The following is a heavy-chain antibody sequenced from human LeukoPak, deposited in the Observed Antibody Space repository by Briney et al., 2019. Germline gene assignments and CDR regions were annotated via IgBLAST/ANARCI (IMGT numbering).Heavy chain of an antibody. J-gene: IGHJ4*02. CDR1: GYTFTSYA. Sequence: ASVTVSCKASGYTFTSYAMHWVRQAPGQRLEWMGWINAGNGNTKYSQKFQGRVTITRDTSASTAYMELSSLRSEDTAVYYCARDGTVTSDFDYWGQGTLVTVSS. D-gene: IGHD4-17*01. V-gene: IGHV1-3*01. CDR2: INAGNGNT. CDR3: ARDGTVTSDFDY.